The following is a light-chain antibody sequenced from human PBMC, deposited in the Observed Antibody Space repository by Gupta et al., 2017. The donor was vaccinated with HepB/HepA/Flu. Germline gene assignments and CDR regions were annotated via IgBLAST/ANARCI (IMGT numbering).Light chain of an antibody. CDR3: AAWDESLNGVV. CDR1: SSNVGSKN. J-gene: IGLJ2*01. CDR2: YND. Sequence: QSVLTQSPSLSGTPGQRVTISCSGSSSNVGSKNVNWYQQLPGRAPKLLIYYNDERPSGVTDRFSGSKSDTSASLAISGLQSEDEADYYCAAWDESLNGVVFGGGTKLTVL. V-gene: IGLV1-44*01.